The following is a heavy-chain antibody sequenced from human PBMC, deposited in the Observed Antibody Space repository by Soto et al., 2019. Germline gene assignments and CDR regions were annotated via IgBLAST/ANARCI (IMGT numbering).Heavy chain of an antibody. D-gene: IGHD3-10*01. CDR3: ATDYGSGSYRFDY. CDR1: GYTLTELS. J-gene: IGHJ4*02. V-gene: IGHV1-24*01. Sequence: ASVKVSCKVSGYTLTELSMHWVRQAPGKGLEWMGGFDPEDGETIYAQKFQGRGTMTEDTSTDTAYMELSSLRSEDTAVYYCATDYGSGSYRFDYWGRGTLVTVSS. CDR2: FDPEDGET.